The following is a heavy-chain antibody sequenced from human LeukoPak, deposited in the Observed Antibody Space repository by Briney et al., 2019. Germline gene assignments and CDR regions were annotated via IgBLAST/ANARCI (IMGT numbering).Heavy chain of an antibody. J-gene: IGHJ6*03. Sequence: GGSLRLSCAASGFTVSSNYMSWVRQAPGKGLEWVSVIYSGGSTYYADSVKGRFTISRDNSKNTLYLQMNSLRAEDTAVYYCARGCGDDYYYYYYMDVWGKGTTVTVSS. D-gene: IGHD7-27*01. V-gene: IGHV3-66*02. CDR1: GFTVSSNY. CDR2: IYSGGST. CDR3: ARGCGDDYYYYYYMDV.